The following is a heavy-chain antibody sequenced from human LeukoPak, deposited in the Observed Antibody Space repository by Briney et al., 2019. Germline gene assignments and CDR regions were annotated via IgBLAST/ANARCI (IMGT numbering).Heavy chain of an antibody. CDR2: IYSGGTT. Sequence: GGSLRLSCAVSGFSVSSNYMSWVRQAPGKGLEWVSLIYSGGTTYYGDAVKGRFTISRANSKNTLYLQMSSLRAEDTAVYYCASASAWYRIDYWGQGTLVTVSS. V-gene: IGHV3-66*01. D-gene: IGHD6-19*01. CDR3: ASASAWYRIDY. J-gene: IGHJ4*02. CDR1: GFSVSSNY.